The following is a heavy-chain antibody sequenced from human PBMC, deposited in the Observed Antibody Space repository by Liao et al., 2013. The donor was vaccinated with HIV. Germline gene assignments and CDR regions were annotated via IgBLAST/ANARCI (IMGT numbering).Heavy chain of an antibody. CDR3: ATPMTYYSRGPSYQHVFDI. Sequence: QVQLQQWGAGLLKPSETLSLTCAVYGGSFSGYYWSWIRQPPGKGLEWIGEINHSGSTNYNPSLKSRVTISVDTANYQFSLQLRSLTAADTATYYCATPMTYYSRGPSYQHVFDIWGQGAVVIVSS. CDR2: INHSGST. D-gene: IGHD3-10*01. J-gene: IGHJ3*02. CDR1: GGSFSGYY. V-gene: IGHV4-34*01.